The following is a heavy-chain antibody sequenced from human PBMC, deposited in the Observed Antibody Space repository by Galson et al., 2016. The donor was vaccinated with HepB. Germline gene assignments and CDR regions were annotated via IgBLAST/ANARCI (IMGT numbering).Heavy chain of an antibody. Sequence: SVKVSCKASGDSIRRYAISWVRQAPGQGLEWMGGIIPMFGTTNYAQKFRGRVTITADESTSTAYMELSSLRSEDTAVYYCARETGRCIGGNCRLDGMDVWGQGTTVAVSS. CDR1: GDSIRRYA. J-gene: IGHJ6*02. CDR2: IIPMFGTT. V-gene: IGHV1-69*13. CDR3: ARETGRCIGGNCRLDGMDV. D-gene: IGHD2-15*01.